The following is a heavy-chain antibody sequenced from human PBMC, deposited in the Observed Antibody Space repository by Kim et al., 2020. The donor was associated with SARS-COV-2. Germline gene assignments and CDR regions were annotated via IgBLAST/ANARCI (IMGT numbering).Heavy chain of an antibody. CDR3: ARHTIAVAGYVY. Sequence: SETLSLTCTVSGGSISSRSYYWGWIRQPPGKGLEWIGSMYYSGSTYHNPSLKSRVTMSADTSKNQFSLKLTSVTAADTAVYYCARHTIAVAGYVYWGQGTLVTVSS. CDR2: MYYSGST. D-gene: IGHD6-19*01. V-gene: IGHV4-39*01. J-gene: IGHJ4*02. CDR1: GGSISSRSYY.